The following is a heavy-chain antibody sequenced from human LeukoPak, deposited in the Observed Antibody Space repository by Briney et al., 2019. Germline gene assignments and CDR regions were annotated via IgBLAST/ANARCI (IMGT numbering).Heavy chain of an antibody. J-gene: IGHJ6*02. V-gene: IGHV1-46*01. CDR2: INPSGGST. Sequence: ASVKVSCKASGYTFTNYYMHWVRQAPGQGLEWMGIINPSGGSTSYAQKFQGKVTITADESTTTAYMELSSLTSEDTAVYYCARSKGRRTSGYNHYYAMDVWGQGTTVTVSS. CDR1: GYTFTNYY. CDR3: ARSKGRRTSGYNHYYAMDV. D-gene: IGHD3-22*01.